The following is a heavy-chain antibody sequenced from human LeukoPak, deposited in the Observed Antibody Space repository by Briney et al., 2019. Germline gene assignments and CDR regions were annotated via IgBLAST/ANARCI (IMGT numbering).Heavy chain of an antibody. Sequence: PSETLSLTCTVSGGSISSGGYYWSWIREHPVNGLEWIGYIYYSGSTYSNPSLKSRVTISVDTSKNQFSLKLSSVTAADTAVYYCARTQNMVRGVIGFDPWGQGTLVTVSS. CDR3: ARTQNMVRGVIGFDP. J-gene: IGHJ5*02. V-gene: IGHV4-31*03. CDR1: GGSISSGGYY. D-gene: IGHD3-10*01. CDR2: IYYSGST.